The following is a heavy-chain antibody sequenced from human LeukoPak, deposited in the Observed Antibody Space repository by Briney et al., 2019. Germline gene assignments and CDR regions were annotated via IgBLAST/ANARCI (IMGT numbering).Heavy chain of an antibody. CDR3: ARSIYYYDSSGPFDY. CDR2: ISSSGSTI. V-gene: IGHV3-11*01. CDR1: GFTFSDYY. D-gene: IGHD3-22*01. Sequence: GGSLRLSCAASGFTFSDYYMSWIRQAPGKGLEWVSYISSSGSTIYYADSVKGRFTISRDNAKNSLYLQMNSLRAEDTAVYYRARSIYYYDSSGPFDYWGQGTLVTVSS. J-gene: IGHJ4*02.